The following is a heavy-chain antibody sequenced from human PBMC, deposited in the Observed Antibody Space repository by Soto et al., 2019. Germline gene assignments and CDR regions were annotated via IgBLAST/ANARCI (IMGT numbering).Heavy chain of an antibody. J-gene: IGHJ3*02. Sequence: QVQLVQSGAEVKKPGSSVKVSCKASGGTFSSYTISWVRQAPGQGLEWMGRIIPILGIANYAQKFQGRVTITADKSTSTAYMELSSLRSEDTAVYYCARVLLGRDAAFDIWGQGTMVTVSS. D-gene: IGHD2-8*02. CDR1: GGTFSSYT. CDR2: IIPILGIA. V-gene: IGHV1-69*02. CDR3: ARVLLGRDAAFDI.